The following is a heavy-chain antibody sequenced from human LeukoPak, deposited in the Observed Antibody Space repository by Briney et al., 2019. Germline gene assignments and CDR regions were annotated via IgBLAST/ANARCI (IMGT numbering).Heavy chain of an antibody. CDR1: ERTFSSYA. Sequence: ASVKLSCTASERTFSSYATSWVGQAPGQGLEWMGGIIPIFGTANYAQKFQGRVTITADESTSTAYMELSSLRSEDTAVYYCSRSHVKKSIISHVDYWGQGTLVTVSS. J-gene: IGHJ4*02. CDR2: IIPIFGTA. D-gene: IGHD5-24*01. V-gene: IGHV1-69*13. CDR3: SRSHVKKSIISHVDY.